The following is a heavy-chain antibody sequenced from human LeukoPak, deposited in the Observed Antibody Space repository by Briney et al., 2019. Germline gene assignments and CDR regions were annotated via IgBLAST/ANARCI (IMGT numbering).Heavy chain of an antibody. CDR2: IIPIFGTA. V-gene: IGHV1-69*13. CDR3: ARGFDYDNYYYYYMDV. Sequence: ASVKVSCKASGGTFSSYAISWVRQAPGQGLEWMGGIIPIFGTANYAQKFQGRVTITADESTSTAYMELSSLRSEDTAVYYCARGFDYDNYYYYYMDVWGKGTTVTVSS. J-gene: IGHJ6*03. CDR1: GGTFSSYA. D-gene: IGHD3-22*01.